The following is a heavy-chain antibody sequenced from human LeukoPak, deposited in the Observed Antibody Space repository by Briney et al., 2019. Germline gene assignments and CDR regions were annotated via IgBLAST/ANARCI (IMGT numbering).Heavy chain of an antibody. V-gene: IGHV4-59*01. CDR3: ARGASYYFDSSGYYYVRTHYYFDY. J-gene: IGHJ4*02. D-gene: IGHD3-22*01. CDR2: IYYSGST. CDR1: GGSMISYY. Sequence: SETLSLTCTVSGGSMISYYWSWIRQPPGKALEWIGYIYYSGSTNYNPSLKSRVTISVDTSKNQFSLKLSSVTAADTAVYYCARGASYYFDSSGYYYVRTHYYFDYWGQGTLVTVSP.